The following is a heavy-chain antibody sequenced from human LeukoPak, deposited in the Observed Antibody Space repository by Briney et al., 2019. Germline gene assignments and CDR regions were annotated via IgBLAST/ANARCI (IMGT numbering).Heavy chain of an antibody. J-gene: IGHJ5*02. V-gene: IGHV1-18*01. CDR1: GYTFTSYG. CDR2: ISAYNGNT. D-gene: IGHD3-10*01. Sequence: ASVKVSCKASGYTFTSYGISWVRQAPGQGLEWMGWISAYNGNTNYAQKLQGRVTMTTDTSTSTAYMELRSLRSDDTAVYYCARGPPVLLTPGGWFDPWGQGTLVTVSS. CDR3: ARGPPVLLTPGGWFDP.